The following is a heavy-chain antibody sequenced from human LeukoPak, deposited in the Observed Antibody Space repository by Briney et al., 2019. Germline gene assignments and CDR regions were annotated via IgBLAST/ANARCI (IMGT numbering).Heavy chain of an antibody. D-gene: IGHD1-1*01. CDR1: GFTFSSYA. J-gene: IGHJ3*02. Sequence: GGSLRLSCAASGFTFSSYAMSWVRQAPGKGLEWVSAISGSGGSTYYADSVKGRFTISRDNARNSLYLQMNSLRGEDTAVYYCARTQLDLDGFDIWGQGTTVTVSS. V-gene: IGHV3-23*01. CDR2: ISGSGGST. CDR3: ARTQLDLDGFDI.